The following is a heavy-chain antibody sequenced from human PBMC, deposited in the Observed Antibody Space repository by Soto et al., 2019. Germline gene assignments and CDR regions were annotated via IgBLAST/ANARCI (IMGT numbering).Heavy chain of an antibody. V-gene: IGHV3-23*01. Sequence: EVQLLESGGGVVQPGESLKLACAASGFPFTNYAMSWVRQAPGKGLEWVSTTGGGIGPYYTDSVKGRLTISRDNPRSTLYLEMNSLRAEDTAIYYCAKMPDGVNSNSPYCWGPGTLVTVSS. CDR3: AKMPDGVNSNSPYC. J-gene: IGHJ4*02. CDR2: TGGGIGP. D-gene: IGHD1-1*01. CDR1: GFPFTNYA.